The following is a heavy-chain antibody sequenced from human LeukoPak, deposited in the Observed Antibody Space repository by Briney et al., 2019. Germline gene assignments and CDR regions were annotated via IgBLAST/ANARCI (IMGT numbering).Heavy chain of an antibody. CDR2: INSDGSST. Sequence: QAGGSLRLSCAASGFTFSSYWMHWVRQAPGKGLVWVSRINSDGSSTSYADSVKGRFTISRDTAKNTLYLQMNSLRAEDTAVYYCARDTPIVVVITGYYYMDVWGKGTTVTVSS. CDR3: ARDTPIVVVITGYYYMDV. CDR1: GFTFSSYW. D-gene: IGHD3-22*01. V-gene: IGHV3-74*01. J-gene: IGHJ6*03.